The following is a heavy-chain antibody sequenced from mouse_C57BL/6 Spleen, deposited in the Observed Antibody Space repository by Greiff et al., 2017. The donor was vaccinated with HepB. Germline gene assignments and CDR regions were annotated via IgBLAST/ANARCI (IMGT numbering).Heavy chain of an antibody. V-gene: IGHV2-6*01. D-gene: IGHD3-2*02. J-gene: IGHJ4*01. CDR1: GFSLTSYG. Sequence: VKLVESGPGLVAPSQSLSITCTVSGFSLTSYGVDWVRQSPGKGLEWLGVIWGVGSTNYNSALKSSLSISKDNSKSQVFLKMNSLQTDDTAMYYCASGSGSAMDYWGQGTSVTVSS. CDR2: IWGVGST. CDR3: ASGSGSAMDY.